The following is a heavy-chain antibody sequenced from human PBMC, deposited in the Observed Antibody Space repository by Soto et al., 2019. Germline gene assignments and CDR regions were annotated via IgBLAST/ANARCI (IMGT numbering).Heavy chain of an antibody. CDR3: TSAPGALRYY. D-gene: IGHD2-15*01. CDR2: VNSEIDGGTK. J-gene: IGHJ4*02. CDR1: GFTFEDDW. V-gene: IGHV3-15*01. Sequence: EVQLVESGGGLVKPGGSLRLSCAASGFTFEDDWMSWVRQTPGKGLEWVARVNSEIDGGTKEYAAPVKGRCTISRDDATTMLYLQMNRLKTADTAVFYGTSAPGALRYYWGQGTLVPVSS.